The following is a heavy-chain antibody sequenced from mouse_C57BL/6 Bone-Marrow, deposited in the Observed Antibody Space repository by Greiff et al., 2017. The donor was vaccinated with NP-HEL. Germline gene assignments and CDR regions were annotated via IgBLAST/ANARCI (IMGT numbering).Heavy chain of an antibody. CDR3: GRYYYGNWWYFGV. J-gene: IGHJ1*03. CDR2: INPSSGYT. Sequence: QVQLKESGAELARPGASVKMSCKASGYTFTSYTMHWVKQRPGQGLEWIGYINPSSGYTKYNQKFKDKATLTADKSSSTAYMQLSSLTSEDSAVYFCGRYYYGNWWYFGVWGTGTTVTVSS. D-gene: IGHD1-1*01. CDR1: GYTFTSYT. V-gene: IGHV1-4*01.